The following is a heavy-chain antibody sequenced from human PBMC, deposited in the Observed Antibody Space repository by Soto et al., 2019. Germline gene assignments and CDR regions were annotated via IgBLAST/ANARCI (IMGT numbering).Heavy chain of an antibody. V-gene: IGHV3-23*01. Sequence: EVQLLESGGGLVQPGGSLRLSCAASGFNFRIYAMSWVRQVPGKGLEWVSSIRDSGDRAYYADSVKGRFTISRDNSKNPAYLKMNSLRYEDTAVYYCARPYGGKIGHALDPWGQGTSVTVSS. D-gene: IGHD2-15*01. J-gene: IGHJ6*02. CDR2: IRDSGDRA. CDR3: ARPYGGKIGHALDP. CDR1: GFNFRIYA.